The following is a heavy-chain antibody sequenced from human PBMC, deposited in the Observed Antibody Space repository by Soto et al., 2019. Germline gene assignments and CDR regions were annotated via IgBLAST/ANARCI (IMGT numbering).Heavy chain of an antibody. CDR2: INHSGGT. V-gene: IGHV4-34*01. CDR3: ARGPFVDYYFDY. CDR1: GGSFSGYY. J-gene: IGHJ4*02. Sequence: SETLSLTCAVYGGSFSGYYWSWIRQPPGKGLEWIGEINHSGGTNYNPSLKSRVTISVDTSKNQFSLKLSSVTAADTAVYYCARGPFVDYYFDYWGQGTLVTVSS. D-gene: IGHD3-9*01.